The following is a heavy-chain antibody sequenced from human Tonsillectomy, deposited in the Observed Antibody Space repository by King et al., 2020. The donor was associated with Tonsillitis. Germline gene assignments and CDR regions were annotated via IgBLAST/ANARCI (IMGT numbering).Heavy chain of an antibody. CDR2: IGGDGGTT. CDR3: AKDMGDYRGAFDI. J-gene: IGHJ3*02. V-gene: IGHV3-43*02. CDR1: GFTFDDYA. D-gene: IGHD4-11*01. Sequence: VQLVESGGGVVQPGGSLRLSCAASGFTFDDYAMHLVRQAPGKGLEWVSLIGGDGGTTNYVDSVKGRFTISRDNSKNSLYLQMNSLRTEDTALYYCAKDMGDYRGAFDIWGQGTMVTVSS.